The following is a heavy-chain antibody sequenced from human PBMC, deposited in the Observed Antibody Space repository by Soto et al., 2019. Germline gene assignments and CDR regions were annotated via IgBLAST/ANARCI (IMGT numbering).Heavy chain of an antibody. CDR3: ARIPITIFARWEHWYFDL. J-gene: IGHJ2*01. V-gene: IGHV4-61*01. Sequence: QVQLQESGPGLVKPSETLSLTCSVSGGSVNSGSYHWSWIRQPPGKGLDWIGYIYYSGSTNHNPSLKSRVTISLDASKNQFSLKLSSVTAADTAVYFCARIPITIFARWEHWYFDLWGRGTLVTVSS. CDR2: IYYSGST. CDR1: GGSVNSGSYH. D-gene: IGHD3-3*01.